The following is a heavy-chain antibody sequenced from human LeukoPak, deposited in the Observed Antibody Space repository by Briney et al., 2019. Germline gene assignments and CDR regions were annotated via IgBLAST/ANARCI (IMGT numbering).Heavy chain of an antibody. J-gene: IGHJ6*03. CDR2: INTNTGNP. V-gene: IGHV7-4-1*02. CDR1: GYTFTSYA. CDR3: ARAVIDCTNGVCYIVESYYYYMDV. Sequence: GASVKVSCKASGYTFTSYAMNWVRQAPGQGLEWMGWINTNTGNPTYAQGFTGRFVFSLDTSVSTAYLQISSLKAEDTAVYYCARAVIDCTNGVCYIVESYYYYMDVWGKGTTVTVSS. D-gene: IGHD2-8*01.